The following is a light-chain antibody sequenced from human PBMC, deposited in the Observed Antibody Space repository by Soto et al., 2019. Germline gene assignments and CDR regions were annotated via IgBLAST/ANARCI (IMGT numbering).Light chain of an antibody. V-gene: IGLV6-57*04. CDR2: DDN. J-gene: IGLJ1*01. CDR3: QSYYGSNF. CDR1: SRSIASNF. Sequence: NFMLTQPHSVSESPGKTVTISCTRSSRSIASNFVQWYQQRPGSAPTTVIYDDNQRPSGVPDRFSGSVDSSSNSASLTISGLKTEDEADYYCQSYYGSNFFGTGTKLTVL.